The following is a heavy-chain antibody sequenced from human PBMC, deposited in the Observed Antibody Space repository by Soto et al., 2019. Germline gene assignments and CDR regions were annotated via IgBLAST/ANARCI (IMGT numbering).Heavy chain of an antibody. CDR2: IIPIFGTA. CDR1: GGTFSSYA. J-gene: IGHJ6*02. D-gene: IGHD6-6*01. V-gene: IGHV1-69*01. Sequence: QVQLVQSGAEVKKPGSSVKVSCKASGGTFSSYAISWVRQAPGQGLEWMVGIIPIFGTANYAQKFQGRVTLTAFESTSTASMELSSLRSEDTAVYYCARGLIAARPVNGMDVWCQGTTVTVSS. CDR3: ARGLIAARPVNGMDV.